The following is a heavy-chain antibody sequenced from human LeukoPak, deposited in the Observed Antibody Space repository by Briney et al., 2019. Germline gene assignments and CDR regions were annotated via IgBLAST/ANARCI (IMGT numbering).Heavy chain of an antibody. Sequence: GGSLRLSCTASGFTFGDYAMSWVRQAPGKGLEWVGFIRSKAYGGTTEYAASVKGRFTISRDNSKSIAYLQMNSLKTEDTAVYYCTRPPQGVVAAAGTYYYYYMDVWGKGTTVTISS. D-gene: IGHD6-13*01. J-gene: IGHJ6*03. V-gene: IGHV3-49*04. CDR2: IRSKAYGGTT. CDR3: TRPPQGVVAAAGTYYYYYMDV. CDR1: GFTFGDYA.